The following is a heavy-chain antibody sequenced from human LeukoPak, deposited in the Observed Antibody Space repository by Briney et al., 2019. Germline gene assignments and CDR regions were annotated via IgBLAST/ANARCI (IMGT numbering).Heavy chain of an antibody. V-gene: IGHV3-23*01. D-gene: IGHD1-26*01. CDR1: GFTFSSYA. CDR2: ISGSGGST. J-gene: IGHJ6*02. Sequence: GGSLRLSCAASGFTFSSYAMSWVRQAPGKGLEWVSAISGSGGSTYYADSVKGRFTISRDNSKNTLYLQMNSLRAEDTAVYYCARVNSGSYYAYYYYGMDVWGQGTTVTVSS. CDR3: ARVNSGSYYAYYYYGMDV.